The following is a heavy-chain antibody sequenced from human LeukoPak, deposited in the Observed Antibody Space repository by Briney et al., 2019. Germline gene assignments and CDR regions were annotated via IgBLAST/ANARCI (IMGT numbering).Heavy chain of an antibody. V-gene: IGHV3-30*18. Sequence: PGRSLRLSCAASEFTFSSYGMHWVRQAPGKGLEWVAVISYDGSNKYYADSVKGRFTISRDDSKNTLYLQMNSLRAEDTAVYYCAKDRREYSYGSFDYWGQGTLVTVSS. CDR2: ISYDGSNK. J-gene: IGHJ4*02. CDR1: EFTFSSYG. CDR3: AKDRREYSYGSFDY. D-gene: IGHD5-18*01.